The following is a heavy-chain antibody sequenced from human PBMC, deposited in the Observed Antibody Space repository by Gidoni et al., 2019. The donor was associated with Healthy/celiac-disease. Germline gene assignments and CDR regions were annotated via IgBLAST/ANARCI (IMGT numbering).Heavy chain of an antibody. J-gene: IGHJ3*02. Sequence: EVQLLESGGGLVQPGGSLRLSCAASGFTFSSYAMSWVRQAPGKGLEWVSAISGSGGSTYYEDSVKGRFTISRDNSKNTLYLQMNSLRDEDTAVYYCAKVPGDIVVVPAAVDAFDIWGQGTMVTVSS. CDR3: AKVPGDIVVVPAAVDAFDI. CDR2: ISGSGGST. CDR1: GFTFSSYA. D-gene: IGHD2-2*01. V-gene: IGHV3-23*01.